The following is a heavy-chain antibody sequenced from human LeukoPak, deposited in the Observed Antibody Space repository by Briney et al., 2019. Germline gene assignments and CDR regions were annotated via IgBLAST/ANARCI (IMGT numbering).Heavy chain of an antibody. J-gene: IGHJ4*02. CDR2: VYYRGRT. V-gene: IGHV4-39*01. CDR1: GGSVSGSSYH. CDR3: ARLRYSNGTGNFDY. D-gene: IGHD1-1*01. Sequence: SETLSLTCTVSGGSVSGSSYHWGWIRQTPGKGLEWIASVYYRGRTNYNPSFDSRVTISVDTSKNQFSLKVTSVTAADTAVYYCARLRYSNGTGNFDYWGQGTLVTVSS.